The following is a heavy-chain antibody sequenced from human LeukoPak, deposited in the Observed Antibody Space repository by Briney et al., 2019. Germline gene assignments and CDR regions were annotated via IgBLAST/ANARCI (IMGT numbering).Heavy chain of an antibody. J-gene: IGHJ3*02. CDR3: ARDLMTTVVTPFYDAFDI. V-gene: IGHV1-46*01. CDR1: GYTFTSYY. Sequence: ASVKVSCKASGYTFTSYYMHWVRQAPGQGLEWMGIINPSGGSTSYAQKFQGRVTMTRDTSISTAYMELSRLRSDDTAVYYCARDLMTTVVTPFYDAFDIWGQGTMVTVSS. CDR2: INPSGGST. D-gene: IGHD4-23*01.